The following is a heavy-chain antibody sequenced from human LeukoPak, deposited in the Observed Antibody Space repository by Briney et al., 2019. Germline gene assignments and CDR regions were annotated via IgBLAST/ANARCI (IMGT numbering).Heavy chain of an antibody. CDR1: GGSISSGGYY. J-gene: IGHJ6*02. Sequence: SQTLSLTCTVSGGSISSGGYYWSWIRQHPGKGLEWIRYIYYSGSTYYNPSLKSRVTISVDTSKNQFSLKLSSVTAADTAVYYCARERQSGYSISYYYYGMDVWGQGTTVTVSS. CDR3: ARERQSGYSISYYYYGMDV. D-gene: IGHD3-3*01. V-gene: IGHV4-31*03. CDR2: IYYSGST.